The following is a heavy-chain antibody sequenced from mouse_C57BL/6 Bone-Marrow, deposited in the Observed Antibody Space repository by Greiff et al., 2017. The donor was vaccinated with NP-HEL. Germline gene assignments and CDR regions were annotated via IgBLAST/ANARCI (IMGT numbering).Heavy chain of an antibody. V-gene: IGHV3-6*01. CDR2: ISYDGSN. CDR3: ARDGDYGNHDD. J-gene: IGHJ2*01. CDR1: GYSITSGYY. D-gene: IGHD2-1*01. Sequence: ESGPGLVKPSQSLSLSCSVTGYSITSGYYWNWIRQFPGNKLEWMGYISYDGSNNYNPSLKNRISITRDTSKNQFFLKLNSVTTEDTATYYCARDGDYGNHDDWGQGTTLTVAS.